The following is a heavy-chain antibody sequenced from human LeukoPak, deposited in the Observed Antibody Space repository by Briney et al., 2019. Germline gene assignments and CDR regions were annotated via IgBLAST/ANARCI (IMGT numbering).Heavy chain of an antibody. V-gene: IGHV3-30*02. J-gene: IGHJ4*02. D-gene: IGHD1-26*01. CDR1: GFTFSSYG. CDR3: AKIGGATDDY. Sequence: GGSLRLSFAASGFTFSSYGMHWVRQAPAKGLEWVAVIRYDGSNKYYAYSLKGRFTISRENSNNTLYLQRNSRRAEDTAVYDCAKIGGATDDYWGQGTLVTVSS. CDR2: IRYDGSNK.